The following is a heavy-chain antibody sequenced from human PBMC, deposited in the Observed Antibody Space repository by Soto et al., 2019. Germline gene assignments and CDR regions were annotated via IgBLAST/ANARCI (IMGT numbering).Heavy chain of an antibody. CDR2: ITGAGNT. D-gene: IGHD2-21*01. CDR1: GFSFNYA. Sequence: DVQLLESGGGLVQPGGSLRLSGVVSGFSFNYAIIWVRQAPGKGQGWASGITGAGNTQYAASVKGRFTISRDNSKNTVYLQMNSLRAEDTAMYYCAKDAVYNDGLWLVSDWGQGTLVTVS. J-gene: IGHJ4*02. V-gene: IGHV3-23*01. CDR3: AKDAVYNDGLWLVSD.